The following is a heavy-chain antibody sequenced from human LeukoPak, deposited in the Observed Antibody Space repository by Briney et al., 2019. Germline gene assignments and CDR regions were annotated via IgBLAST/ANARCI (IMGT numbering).Heavy chain of an antibody. CDR1: GYTFTGYY. D-gene: IGHD2-2*01. CDR3: ARSYCSSTSCYGSGFDP. J-gene: IGHJ5*02. V-gene: IGHV1-2*06. CDR2: INPNSGGT. Sequence: ASVKVSCKASGYTFTGYYMHWVRQAPGQGLEWMGRINPNSGGTNYAQKFQGRVTMTRDTSISTAYMELSRLRSDDTAVYYCARSYCSSTSCYGSGFDPWGQGTLVTVSS.